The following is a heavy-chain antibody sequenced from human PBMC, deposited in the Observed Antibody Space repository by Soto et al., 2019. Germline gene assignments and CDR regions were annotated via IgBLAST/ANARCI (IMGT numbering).Heavy chain of an antibody. CDR3: ARAPVPPYYDFWSGYYSAPWYFDY. V-gene: IGHV3-74*01. J-gene: IGHJ4*02. CDR2: INSDGSST. Sequence: GGSQRVSCAASGFTFSSYGRHWVRQAPGKGLVWVSRINSDGSSTSYADSVKGRFTISRDNAKNTLYLQMNSLRAEDTAVYYCARAPVPPYYDFWSGYYSAPWYFDYWGQGTLVTVSS. CDR1: GFTFSSYG. D-gene: IGHD3-3*01.